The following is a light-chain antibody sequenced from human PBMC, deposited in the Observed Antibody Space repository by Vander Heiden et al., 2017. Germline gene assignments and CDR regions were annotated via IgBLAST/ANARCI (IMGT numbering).Light chain of an antibody. Sequence: DIVMTQSPLSLPVTPGEPASISCRSSQSLLHSNGYNYLDWYLQKPGQSPQLLIYWGSKLAYGVPDRFTGSGSGTDFTRKSSRGEAEDVGVYYGKQYLQTPAFGQGTKVEIK. CDR3: KQYLQTPA. CDR2: WGS. V-gene: IGKV2-28*01. CDR1: QSLLHSNGYNY. J-gene: IGKJ1*01.